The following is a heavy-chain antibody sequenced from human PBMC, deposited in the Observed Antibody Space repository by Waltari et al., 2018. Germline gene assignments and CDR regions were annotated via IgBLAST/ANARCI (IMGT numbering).Heavy chain of an antibody. D-gene: IGHD1-1*01. Sequence: QMQLVQSGPEVKKPGTSVKVSCKASGFTFTSSAVQWVRQARGQRLAWIGWIVVGSGNTNYAQKCQERVPITRDMSTNTAYMELSSLRSEDTAVYYCAAEDAVETNAFDIWGQGTMVTVSS. CDR3: AAEDAVETNAFDI. V-gene: IGHV1-58*01. CDR1: GFTFTSSA. J-gene: IGHJ3*02. CDR2: IVVGSGNT.